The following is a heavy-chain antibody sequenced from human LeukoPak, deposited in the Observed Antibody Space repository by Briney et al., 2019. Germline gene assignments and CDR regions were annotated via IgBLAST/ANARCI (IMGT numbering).Heavy chain of an antibody. V-gene: IGHV3-30*09. CDR3: ARRSRDGWYFDY. D-gene: IGHD5-24*01. CDR2: ISSDGSNK. CDR1: KFTFNNYA. Sequence: QPGGSLRLSCAASKFTFNNYAMHWVRQAPGKGLGWVSIISSDGSNKYYADSVKGRFAISRDNSNNTLYLQMNSLRAEDTAVYYCARRSRDGWYFDYWGQGTLVTVFS. J-gene: IGHJ4*02.